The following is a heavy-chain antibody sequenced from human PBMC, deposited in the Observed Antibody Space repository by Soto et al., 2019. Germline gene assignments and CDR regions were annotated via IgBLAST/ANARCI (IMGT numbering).Heavy chain of an antibody. CDR3: ARGYSSGWYRGYYYGMDV. V-gene: IGHV6-1*01. CDR2: TYYRSKWYN. J-gene: IGHJ6*02. D-gene: IGHD6-19*01. CDR1: GDSVSSNSAA. Sequence: SQTLSLTCAISGDSVSSNSAAWNWIRQSPSRGLEWLGRTYYRSKWYNDYAVSVKSRITINPDTSENQFSLQLNSVTPEDTAVYYCARGYSSGWYRGYYYGMDVWGQGTTVTSP.